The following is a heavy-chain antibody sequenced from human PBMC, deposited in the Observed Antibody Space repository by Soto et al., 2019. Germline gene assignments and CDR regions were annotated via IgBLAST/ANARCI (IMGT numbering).Heavy chain of an antibody. CDR3: SRHYCSGGSCYYYGMDV. V-gene: IGHV4-39*01. CDR1: GGSISSSGHY. CDR2: IHYSGDA. D-gene: IGHD2-15*01. Sequence: QLQLQESGPGLVKPSETLSLTCTVSGGSISSSGHYWGWVRQPPGKGLEWIGTIHYSGDAYYNPSLQSRVSISVDTSKSQFSLKLNSVTAADTALYYCSRHYCSGGSCYYYGMDVWGQGTTVTVSS. J-gene: IGHJ6*02.